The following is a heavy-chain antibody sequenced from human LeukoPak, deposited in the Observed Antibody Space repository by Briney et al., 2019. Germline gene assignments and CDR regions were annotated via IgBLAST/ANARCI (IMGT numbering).Heavy chain of an antibody. Sequence: GRSLRLSCAASGFTFSSYAMHWVRQAPGKGLEWVAVISYDGSNKYYADSVKGRFTISRDNSKNTLYLQMNSLRAEDTAVYYCAREGYSSGTWGQGTLVTVSS. D-gene: IGHD6-19*01. J-gene: IGHJ5*02. CDR2: ISYDGSNK. V-gene: IGHV3-30-3*01. CDR1: GFTFSSYA. CDR3: AREGYSSGT.